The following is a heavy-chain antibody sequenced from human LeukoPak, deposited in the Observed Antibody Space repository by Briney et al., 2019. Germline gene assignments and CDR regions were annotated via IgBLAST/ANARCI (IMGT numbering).Heavy chain of an antibody. Sequence: PGGSLRLSCAASGFTFSSYEMNWVRQAPGKGLEWVSYISSSGSTIYYADSMKGRFTISRDNAKNSLYLQMNSLKAEDTAVYYCARVAYCGGDCYYYYYYYMDVWGKGTTATISS. J-gene: IGHJ6*03. CDR3: ARVAYCGGDCYYYYYYYMDV. D-gene: IGHD2-21*02. V-gene: IGHV3-48*03. CDR1: GFTFSSYE. CDR2: ISSSGSTI.